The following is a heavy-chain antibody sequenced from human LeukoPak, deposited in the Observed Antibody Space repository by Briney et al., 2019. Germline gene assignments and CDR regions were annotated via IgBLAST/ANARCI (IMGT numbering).Heavy chain of an antibody. Sequence: SETLSLTCTVSGAAISTYFWSWIRQSPGKGLEWIGYIYSSGSTKYNPSLKSRVTISVDASKNEFALTLRSLTAADTAVYYCARDFWSGSVGFDPWGQGTLVTVSS. V-gene: IGHV4-59*01. D-gene: IGHD3-3*01. CDR1: GAAISTYF. J-gene: IGHJ5*02. CDR3: ARDFWSGSVGFDP. CDR2: IYSSGST.